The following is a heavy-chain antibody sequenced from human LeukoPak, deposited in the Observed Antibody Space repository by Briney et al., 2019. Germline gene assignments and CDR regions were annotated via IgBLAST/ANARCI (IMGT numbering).Heavy chain of an antibody. CDR2: LSASGDGT. D-gene: IGHD3-10*01. V-gene: IGHV3-23*01. J-gene: IGHJ4*02. CDR1: GFTFTSYA. Sequence: PGGSLRLSCAASGFTFTSYAMSWVRQAPGKGLEWVSSLSASGDGTYYADSVKGRFTISRDSSKNTLYLQMNSLRAEDTAVYYCAKADGSGSYKNLIDYWGQGTLVTVSS. CDR3: AKADGSGSYKNLIDY.